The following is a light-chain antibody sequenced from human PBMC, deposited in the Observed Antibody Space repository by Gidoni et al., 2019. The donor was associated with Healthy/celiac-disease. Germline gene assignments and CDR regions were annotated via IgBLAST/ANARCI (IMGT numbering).Light chain of an antibody. J-gene: IGKJ4*01. CDR2: AAS. V-gene: IGKV1-27*01. Sequence: DIQMTQSPSSLSASVGDRVTITYRASQGIGNYLALYQQKTGKVPKLLFYAASTLQSGVPSRFSGSGSGTDFTLTISSLQPEDVATYYCQKYNSAPFTFGGGTKVEIK. CDR3: QKYNSAPFT. CDR1: QGIGNY.